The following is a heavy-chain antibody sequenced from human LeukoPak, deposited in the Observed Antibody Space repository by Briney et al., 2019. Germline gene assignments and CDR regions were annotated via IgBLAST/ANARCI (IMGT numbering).Heavy chain of an antibody. CDR1: GFTFSSYG. V-gene: IGHV3-30*18. J-gene: IGHJ6*02. CDR2: ISYDGSNE. Sequence: GGSLRLSCAASGFTFSSYGMHWVRQAPGKGLEWVAVISYDGSNEYYADSVKGRFTISRDNSKNTLYLQMNSLRAEDTAVYYCANLHGVLGFYGMDVWGQGTTVTVSS. CDR3: ANLHGVLGFYGMDV. D-gene: IGHD2-8*01.